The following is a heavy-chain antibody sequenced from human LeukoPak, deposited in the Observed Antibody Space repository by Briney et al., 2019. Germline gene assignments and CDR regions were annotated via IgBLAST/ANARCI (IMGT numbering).Heavy chain of an antibody. CDR3: RGVEGVFDY. D-gene: IGHD3-10*01. Sequence: PGGSLRLSCAASGFIFDDYVMHWVRQAPGKGLEWVSVISGDGGSRNHADSVKGRFTISRDNSKDSLFLEMDSLRSEDTAVYYCRGVEGVFDYWGQGTLVTVSS. J-gene: IGHJ4*02. CDR2: ISGDGGSR. V-gene: IGHV3-43*02. CDR1: GFIFDDYV.